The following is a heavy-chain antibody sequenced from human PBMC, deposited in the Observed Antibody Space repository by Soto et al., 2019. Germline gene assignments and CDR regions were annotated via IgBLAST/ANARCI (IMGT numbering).Heavy chain of an antibody. V-gene: IGHV1-69*01. CDR1: GGTFSSFA. CDR2: IIPIFGKT. J-gene: IGHJ4*02. CDR3: ARDRDHTYDY. Sequence: QVQLVQSGAEVKKPGSSVKVSCKASGGTFSSFAISWVRQAPGQGLEWMEGIIPIFGKTNFAQKFKSRVTITADESTSTAYMEVTTLRTEDTPVYYCARDRDHTYDYWGQGTLVTVSS.